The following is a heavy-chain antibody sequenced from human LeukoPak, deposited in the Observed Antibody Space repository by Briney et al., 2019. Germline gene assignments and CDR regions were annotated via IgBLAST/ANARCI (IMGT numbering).Heavy chain of an antibody. CDR2: ISSSGSTI. J-gene: IGHJ4*02. CDR3: ARDDILTGYPTPFDY. Sequence: PGGSLRLSCAASGFTFSDYYMSWIRQAPGKGLEWVSYISSSGSTIYYADSVKGRFTISRDNAKNSLYLQMNSLRAEDTAVYYCARDDILTGYPTPFDYWGQGTLVTVSS. V-gene: IGHV3-11*04. CDR1: GFTFSDYY. D-gene: IGHD3-9*01.